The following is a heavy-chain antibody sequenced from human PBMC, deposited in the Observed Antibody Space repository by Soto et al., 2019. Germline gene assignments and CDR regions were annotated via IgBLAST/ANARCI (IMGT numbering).Heavy chain of an antibody. J-gene: IGHJ4*02. CDR1: GFSLSTSGVG. Sequence: QITLKESGPTLVKPTQTLTLTCTFSGFSLSTSGVGVGWIRQPPGKALEWLALIYWDDDKRYSPSLKSRLTITKDTSKNQVVLTMTNMDPVDTATYYCARQSQITMIVVVWGQGTLVTVSS. CDR3: ARQSQITMIVVV. CDR2: IYWDDDK. V-gene: IGHV2-5*02. D-gene: IGHD3-22*01.